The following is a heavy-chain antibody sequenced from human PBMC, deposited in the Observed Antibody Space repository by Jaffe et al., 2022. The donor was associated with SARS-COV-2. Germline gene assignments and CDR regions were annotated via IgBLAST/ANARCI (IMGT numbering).Heavy chain of an antibody. J-gene: IGHJ4*02. V-gene: IGHV3-15*01. CDR3: AWDHYYGSRSDYYDPDY. D-gene: IGHD3-22*01. Sequence: EVQLVESGGGLVNPGGSLRLACTASESIFSHAWMTWVRQAPGKGLEWIGRIKSKAAGGAIDYAAAVKGRFVISRDDSQDTLYLQMNSLNTEDTGIYYCAWDHYYGSRSDYYDPDYWGQGTLVTVSS. CDR1: ESIFSHAW. CDR2: IKSKAAGGAI.